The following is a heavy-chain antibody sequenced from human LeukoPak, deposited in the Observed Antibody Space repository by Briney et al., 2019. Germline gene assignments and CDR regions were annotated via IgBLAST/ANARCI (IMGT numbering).Heavy chain of an antibody. Sequence: SQTLSLTCTVSGGSISSGDYYWSWIRQPPGEGLEWIGYIYYSGSTYYNPSLKSRVTVSVDTSKNQFSLKLSSVTAADTAVYYCARVGDYYDSSGYRNHPWGQGTLVAVSS. CDR3: ARVGDYYDSSGYRNHP. D-gene: IGHD3-22*01. V-gene: IGHV4-30-4*08. CDR2: IYYSGST. J-gene: IGHJ5*02. CDR1: GGSISSGDYY.